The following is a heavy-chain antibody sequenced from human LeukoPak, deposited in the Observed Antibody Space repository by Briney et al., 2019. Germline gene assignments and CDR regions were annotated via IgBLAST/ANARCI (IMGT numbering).Heavy chain of an antibody. CDR2: ISAYNGNT. V-gene: IGHV1-18*01. CDR1: GYTFTRYG. D-gene: IGHD3-10*01. J-gene: IGHJ5*02. CDR3: ARDGDMVRGDANWFDP. Sequence: ASVKVSCKASGYTFTRYGISWVRQAPGQGLEWMGWISAYNGNTNYAQKLQGRVTMTTDTSTSTAYMELRSLRSDDTAVYYCARDGDMVRGDANWFDPWGQGTLVTVSS.